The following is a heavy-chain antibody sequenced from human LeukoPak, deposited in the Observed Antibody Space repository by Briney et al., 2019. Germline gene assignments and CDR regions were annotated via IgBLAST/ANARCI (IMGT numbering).Heavy chain of an antibody. CDR2: IYYGGST. CDR1: GGSISSYY. J-gene: IGHJ6*02. V-gene: IGHV4-59*08. CDR3: ARHLGTSAYSYGMDV. Sequence: SETLSLTCTVSGGSISSYYWSWIRQPPGKGLEWIGYIYYGGSTNYNPSLKSRVTISVDTSKNQLSLKLSSVTAADTAVYYCARHLGTSAYSYGMDVWGQGTTVTVSS.